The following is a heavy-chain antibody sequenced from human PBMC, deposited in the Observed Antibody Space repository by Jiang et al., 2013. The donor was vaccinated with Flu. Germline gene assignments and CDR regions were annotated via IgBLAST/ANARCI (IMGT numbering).Heavy chain of an antibody. D-gene: IGHD4-17*01. Sequence: KASGYTFTSYYMHWVRQAPGQGLEWMGIINPSGGSTSYAQKFQGRVTMTRDTSTSTVYMELSSLRSEDTAVYYCARSGYGDYGLGAFDIWGQGTMVTVSS. V-gene: IGHV1-46*01. CDR3: ARSGYGDYGLGAFDI. CDR2: INPSGGST. CDR1: GYTFTSYY. J-gene: IGHJ3*02.